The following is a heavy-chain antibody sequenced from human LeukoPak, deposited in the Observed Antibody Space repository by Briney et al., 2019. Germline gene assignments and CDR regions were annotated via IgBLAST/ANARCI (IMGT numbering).Heavy chain of an antibody. Sequence: GGSLRLSCAASGFTFSSYSMNWVRQAPGKGLEWVSSISSSSSYIFYADSVKGRFTISRDNSKNTLYLQMNSLRAEDTAVYYCAKDDAEAAAGHNWFDPWGQGTLVTVSS. CDR1: GFTFSSYS. J-gene: IGHJ5*02. D-gene: IGHD6-13*01. CDR3: AKDDAEAAAGHNWFDP. V-gene: IGHV3-21*04. CDR2: ISSSSSYI.